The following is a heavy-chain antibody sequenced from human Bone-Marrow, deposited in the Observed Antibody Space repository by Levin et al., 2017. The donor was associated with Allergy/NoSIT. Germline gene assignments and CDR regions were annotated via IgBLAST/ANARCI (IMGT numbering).Heavy chain of an antibody. D-gene: IGHD3-16*02. CDR3: AKDSYYDYVWGSYREGNQMGSAGLDY. Sequence: GESLKISCAASGFTFSSYGMHWVRQAPGKGLEWVAVISYDGSNKYYADSVKGRFAISRDNSKNTLYLQMNSLRAEDTAVYYCAKDSYYDYVWGSYREGNQMGSAGLDYWGQGTLVTVSS. J-gene: IGHJ4*02. CDR1: GFTFSSYG. CDR2: ISYDGSNK. V-gene: IGHV3-30*18.